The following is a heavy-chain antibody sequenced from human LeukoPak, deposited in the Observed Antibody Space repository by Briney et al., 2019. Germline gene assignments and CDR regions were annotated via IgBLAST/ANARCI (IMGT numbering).Heavy chain of an antibody. CDR1: GGSISSSNYY. CDR2: IYYSGST. J-gene: IGHJ3*02. CDR3: ARDYCDSSGYYYGMRDAFDI. V-gene: IGHV4-39*02. D-gene: IGHD3-22*01. Sequence: SETLSLTCTVSGGSISSSNYYWGWIRQPPGKGLEWIGSIYYSGSTYYNPSLKSRVTISVDTSKNQFSLKLSSVTAADTAVYYCARDYCDSSGYYYGMRDAFDIWGQGTMVTVSS.